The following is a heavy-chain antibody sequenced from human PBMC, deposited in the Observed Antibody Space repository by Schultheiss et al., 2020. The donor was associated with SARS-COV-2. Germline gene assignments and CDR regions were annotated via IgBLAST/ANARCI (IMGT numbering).Heavy chain of an antibody. J-gene: IGHJ4*02. CDR2: IYYSGST. CDR3: ARGPGGTVTFFDY. D-gene: IGHD4-17*01. V-gene: IGHV4-59*12. CDR1: GGSISSYY. Sequence: SETLSLTCTVSGGSISSYYWSWIRQPPGKGLEWIGYIYYSGSTNYNPSLKSRVTISVDTSKNQFSLKLSSVTAADTAVYYCARGPGGTVTFFDYWGQGTLVTVSS.